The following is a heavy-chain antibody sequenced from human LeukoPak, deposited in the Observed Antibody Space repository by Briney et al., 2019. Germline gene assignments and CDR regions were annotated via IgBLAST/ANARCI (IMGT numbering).Heavy chain of an antibody. Sequence: ASVKVSCKASGYTFTGYYMNWVRQAPGQGLEWLGRINTNTGGTNFAQSLQGRVTMTRDASITTAYMELSRLRSDDTAVYYCARVGDGLNDAFDIWGQGTMVTVSS. CDR2: INTNTGGT. V-gene: IGHV1-2*06. CDR1: GYTFTGYY. D-gene: IGHD5-24*01. CDR3: ARVGDGLNDAFDI. J-gene: IGHJ3*02.